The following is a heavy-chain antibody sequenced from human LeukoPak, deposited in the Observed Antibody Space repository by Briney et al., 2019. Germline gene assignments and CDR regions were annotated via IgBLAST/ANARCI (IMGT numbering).Heavy chain of an antibody. D-gene: IGHD1-1*01. CDR2: ISWNSGSI. CDR3: AKDMRGGNWNAGWFDP. J-gene: IGHJ5*02. CDR1: GFTFDDYA. V-gene: IGHV3-9*01. Sequence: GRSLRLSCAASGFTFDDYAMHWVRQAPGKGLEWVSGISWNSGSIGYADSVKGRFTISRDNAKNSLYLQMNSLRAEDTALYYCAKDMRGGNWNAGWFDPWGQGTLVTVSS.